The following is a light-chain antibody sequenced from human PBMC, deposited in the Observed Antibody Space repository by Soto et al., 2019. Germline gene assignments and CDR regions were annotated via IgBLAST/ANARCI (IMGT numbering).Light chain of an antibody. CDR3: SLYTSSDTPYV. CDR2: VVS. V-gene: IGLV2-14*01. J-gene: IGLJ1*01. Sequence: QSVLTQPASVSGSPGQSITISCTGTSSDVGAYDYVSWYQQHPDKAPKLIIYVVSNRPSWVSNRFSGSKSGNTASLTISGLQAEDEADYYCSLYTSSDTPYVFGTGTKLTVL. CDR1: SSDVGAYDY.